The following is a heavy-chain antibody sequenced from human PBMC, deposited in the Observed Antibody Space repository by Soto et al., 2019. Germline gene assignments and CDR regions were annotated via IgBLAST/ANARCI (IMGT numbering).Heavy chain of an antibody. CDR3: TIAGSFYRGDSDY. J-gene: IGHJ4*02. D-gene: IGHD2-15*01. V-gene: IGHV3-23*01. Sequence: EVQLLDSGGALVQPGGSLRLSCAASGFSFSTYAMSWLRQAPGKGLEWVSTICNDGGCTHYADSVWGRFTISRENAKNALYLEVDSLRAGDAAVYYCTIAGSFYRGDSDYWGQATLVSVPS. CDR1: GFSFSTYA. CDR2: ICNDGGCT.